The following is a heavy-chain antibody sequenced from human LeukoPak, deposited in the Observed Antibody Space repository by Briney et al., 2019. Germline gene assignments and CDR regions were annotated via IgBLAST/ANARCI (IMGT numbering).Heavy chain of an antibody. CDR1: GFTVSSNY. J-gene: IGHJ4*02. V-gene: IGHV3-53*01. CDR3: ARERSGYYPSFFDY. CDR2: IYSGGST. D-gene: IGHD3-22*01. Sequence: GGSLRLSCAASGFTVSSNYMSWVRQAPGKGLEWVSVIYSGGSTYYADSVKGRFTISRDNSKNTLYLQMNSLRAEDTAVYYCARERSGYYPSFFDYWGQGTLVTASS.